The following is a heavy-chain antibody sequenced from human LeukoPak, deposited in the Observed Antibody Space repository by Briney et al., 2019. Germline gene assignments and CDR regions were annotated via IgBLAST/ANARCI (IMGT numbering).Heavy chain of an antibody. V-gene: IGHV4-31*11. J-gene: IGHJ3*02. D-gene: IGHD3-3*01. CDR2: IYYSGST. Sequence: SETLSLTCAVYGGSFSGYYWSWIRQHPGKGLEWIGYIYYSGSTYYNPSLKSRVTISVDTSKNQFSLKLSSVTAADTAVYYCAATRYYDFWSGSPENAFDIWGQGTMVTVSS. CDR1: GGSFSGYY. CDR3: AATRYYDFWSGSPENAFDI.